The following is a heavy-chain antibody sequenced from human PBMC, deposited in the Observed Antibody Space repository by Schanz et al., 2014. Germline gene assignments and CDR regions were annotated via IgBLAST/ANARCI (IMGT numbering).Heavy chain of an antibody. CDR3: ARGVRIDY. V-gene: IGHV3-7*01. D-gene: IGHD3-3*01. Sequence: EVQLLESGGGLVQPGGSLRLSCVASGFTFFGSFAMSWVRQAPGKGMEWVANIKQDGSEKYYVDSVKGRFTISRDNAKNSLYLQMNSLTAEDTAVYYCARGVRIDYWGQGTLVTVSS. CDR2: IKQDGSEK. J-gene: IGHJ4*02. CDR1: GFTFFGSFA.